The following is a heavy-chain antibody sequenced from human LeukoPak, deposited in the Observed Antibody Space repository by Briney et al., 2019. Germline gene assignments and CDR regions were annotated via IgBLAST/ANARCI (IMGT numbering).Heavy chain of an antibody. CDR2: ISSSGSTI. CDR3: ARFPVITMVRGVIETVIDY. D-gene: IGHD3-10*01. Sequence: GGSLRLSCAASGFTFSDYHMSWIRQAPGKGLEWVSYISSSGSTIYYADSVKGRFTISRDNAKNSLYLQMNSLRAEDTAVYYCARFPVITMVRGVIETVIDYWGQGTLVTVSS. J-gene: IGHJ4*02. CDR1: GFTFSDYH. V-gene: IGHV3-11*04.